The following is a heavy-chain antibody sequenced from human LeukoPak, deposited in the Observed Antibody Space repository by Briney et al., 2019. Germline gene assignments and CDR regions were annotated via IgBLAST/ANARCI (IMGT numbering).Heavy chain of an antibody. Sequence: SETLSLTCIVSGDSVSGYYWNWIRQPPGKGLEWIGYTHHSGNTLYNPSLKSRVTTSVDTSKNQFSLSLSSVTAADTAVYYCARLYYDSSGYAVESWGQGTLVTVSS. CDR1: GDSVSGYY. V-gene: IGHV4-59*08. D-gene: IGHD3-22*01. CDR3: ARLYYDSSGYAVES. CDR2: THHSGNT. J-gene: IGHJ4*02.